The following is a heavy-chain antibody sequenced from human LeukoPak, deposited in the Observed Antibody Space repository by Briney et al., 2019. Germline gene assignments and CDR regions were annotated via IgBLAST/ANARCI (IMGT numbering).Heavy chain of an antibody. CDR2: IIPIFGTA. CDR1: GGTFSSYA. CDR3: ARESREVCYYCYYGMDV. Sequence: SVKVSCKASGGTFSSYAISWVRQAPGQGLEWVGGIIPIFGTANYAQKFQGRVTITADESTSTAYMELSSLRSEDTAVYYCARESREVCYYCYYGMDVWGKGTTVTVSS. D-gene: IGHD3-16*01. V-gene: IGHV1-69*13. J-gene: IGHJ6*04.